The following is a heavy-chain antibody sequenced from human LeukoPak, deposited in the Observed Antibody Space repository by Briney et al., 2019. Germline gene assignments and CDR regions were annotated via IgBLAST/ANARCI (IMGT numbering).Heavy chain of an antibody. CDR1: GGTFSSYA. CDR2: IIPIFGTA. CDR3: ARRAGGPYYDFWSGYYTSWGYYYYYMDV. V-gene: IGHV1-69*13. D-gene: IGHD3-3*01. J-gene: IGHJ6*03. Sequence: SVKVSCKASGGTFSSYAISWVRQAPGQGLEWMGGIIPIFGTANYAQKFQGRVTITADESTSTAYMELSSLRSEDTAVYYCARRAGGPYYDFWSGYYTSWGYYYYYMDVWGKGTTVTVSS.